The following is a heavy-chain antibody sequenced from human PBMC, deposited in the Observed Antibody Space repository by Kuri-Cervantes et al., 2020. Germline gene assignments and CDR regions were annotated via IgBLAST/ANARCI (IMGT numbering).Heavy chain of an antibody. Sequence: ASVKVSCKASRYTFTDYYMHWVRQAPGQGLEWMGWISPNSGGTNYAQKFQGRATMTRDTSTTTAYMELSRLTSDDTAVYYCVRGGEMSMLTIDYWGQGTLVTVSS. CDR1: RYTFTDYY. V-gene: IGHV1-2*02. CDR2: ISPNSGGT. CDR3: VRGGEMSMLTIDY. D-gene: IGHD2-8*01. J-gene: IGHJ4*02.